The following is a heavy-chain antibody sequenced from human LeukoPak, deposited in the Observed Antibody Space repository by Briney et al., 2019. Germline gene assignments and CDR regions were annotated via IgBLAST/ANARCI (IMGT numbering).Heavy chain of an antibody. CDR3: AELGITMIGGV. CDR2: ISSSGSTI. D-gene: IGHD3-10*02. Sequence: TGVSLRLSCEASGFTFSSYERNWVRQAPGKGLEWLSYISSSGSTIYYADSVKGRFTISRDNAKNSLYLQMNSLRAEDTAVYYCAELGITMIGGVWGKGTTVTISS. CDR1: GFTFSSYE. J-gene: IGHJ6*04. V-gene: IGHV3-48*03.